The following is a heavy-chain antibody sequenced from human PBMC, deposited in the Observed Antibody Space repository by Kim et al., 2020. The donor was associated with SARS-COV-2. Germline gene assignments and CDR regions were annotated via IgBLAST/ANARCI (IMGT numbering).Heavy chain of an antibody. V-gene: IGHV3-23*01. Sequence: GGSLRLSCAASGFTFSSYAMSWVRQAPGKGLEWVAAISGSGGSTYYADSVKGRFTISRDNSKNTLYLQMNSLRAEDTAVYYCAKIIAVARTSYYFDYWGQGTLVTVS. D-gene: IGHD6-19*01. J-gene: IGHJ4*02. CDR2: ISGSGGST. CDR3: AKIIAVARTSYYFDY. CDR1: GFTFSSYA.